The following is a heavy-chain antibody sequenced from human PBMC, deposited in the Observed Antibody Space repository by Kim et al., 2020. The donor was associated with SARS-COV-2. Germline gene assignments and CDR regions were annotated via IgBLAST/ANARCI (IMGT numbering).Heavy chain of an antibody. Sequence: GGSLRLSCAASGFTFSSYWMSWVRQAPGKGLEWVANIKQDGSEKYYVDSVKGRFTISRDNAKNTLYLQMNSLRAEDTAVYYCASYYWGDWPIREPPFDYWGQGNLVTVSS. CDR2: IKQDGSEK. D-gene: IGHD2-8*01. V-gene: IGHV3-7*01. J-gene: IGHJ4*02. CDR3: ASYYWGDWPIREPPFDY. CDR1: GFTFSSYW.